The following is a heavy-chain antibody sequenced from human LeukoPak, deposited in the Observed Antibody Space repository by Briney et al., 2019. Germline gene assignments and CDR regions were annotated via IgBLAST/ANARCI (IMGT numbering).Heavy chain of an antibody. CDR1: GFTLRNHG. V-gene: IGHV3-23*01. CDR2: IIGTGDSA. CDR3: ASLYNDYGDY. J-gene: IGHJ4*02. D-gene: IGHD5-24*01. Sequence: GGSLRLSCAASGFTLRNHGMSWVRQAPGKGVEWVSGIIGTGDSAFYADPVKGRFTISRDNSRNTLYLHMNSLRVDDTAIYFCASLYNDYGDYWGQGALVTVSS.